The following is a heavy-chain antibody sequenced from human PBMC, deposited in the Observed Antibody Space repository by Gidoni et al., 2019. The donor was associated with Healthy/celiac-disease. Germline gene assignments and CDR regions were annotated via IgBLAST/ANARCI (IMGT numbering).Heavy chain of an antibody. J-gene: IGHJ6*02. D-gene: IGHD3-3*01. Sequence: EVQLVESGVGLVQPGGSLRLSCAAPGFTFSIYWLSWVRPAPGKGLEWVANIKQDGSEKYYVDSVKGRFTISRDNAKNSLYLQMNSLRAEDTAVYYCARGAPSIFGVVQYYYGMDVWGQGTTVTVSS. CDR3: ARGAPSIFGVVQYYYGMDV. CDR1: GFTFSIYW. CDR2: IKQDGSEK. V-gene: IGHV3-7*01.